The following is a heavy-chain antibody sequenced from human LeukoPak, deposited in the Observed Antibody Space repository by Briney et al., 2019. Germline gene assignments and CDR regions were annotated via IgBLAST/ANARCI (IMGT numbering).Heavy chain of an antibody. CDR1: GYTFTSYY. Sequence: ASVKVSCKASGYTFTSYYMHWVRQAPGQGLEWMGIINPSGGSTSYAQKFQGRVTMTRDTSTSTVYMELSSLRSEDTAAYYCAREIDYYDSRDTGGYNYWGQGTLVTVSS. CDR2: INPSGGST. CDR3: AREIDYYDSRDTGGYNY. V-gene: IGHV1-46*01. D-gene: IGHD3-22*01. J-gene: IGHJ4*02.